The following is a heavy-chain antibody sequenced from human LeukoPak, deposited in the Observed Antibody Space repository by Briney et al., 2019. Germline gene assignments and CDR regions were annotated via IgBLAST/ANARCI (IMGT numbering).Heavy chain of an antibody. D-gene: IGHD1-26*01. CDR1: GFTFSSYP. Sequence: GGSLRLSCAASGFTFSSYPMNWVRQAPGKGLEWVSVISGSGGATFYGDSVQGRFPISRDNSRDTLYLQMSSLRAEDTAVYYCGKYIQTAVGANDYWGQGTLVTVSS. CDR2: ISGSGGAT. J-gene: IGHJ4*02. CDR3: GKYIQTAVGANDY. V-gene: IGHV3-23*01.